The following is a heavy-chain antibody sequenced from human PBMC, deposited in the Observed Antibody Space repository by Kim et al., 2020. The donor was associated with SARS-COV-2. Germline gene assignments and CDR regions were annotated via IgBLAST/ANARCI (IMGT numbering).Heavy chain of an antibody. CDR3: ASLPDR. CDR2: YHSGST. V-gene: IGHV4-30-2*01. D-gene: IGHD2-15*01. J-gene: IGHJ4*02. Sequence: YHSGSTYYNPSLESRVTISVDRSKIQFSLKLSSVTAADTAVYYCASLPDRWGQGTLVTVSS.